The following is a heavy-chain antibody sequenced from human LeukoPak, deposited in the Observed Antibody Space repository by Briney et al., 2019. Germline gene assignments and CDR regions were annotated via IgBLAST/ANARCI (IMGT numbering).Heavy chain of an antibody. J-gene: IGHJ4*02. CDR2: ISGSGGST. Sequence: GGSLSLSCAASGFTFSSYAMSWVRQAPGKGLEWVSAISGSGGSTYYADSVKGRFTISRGNSKNTLYLQMNSLRAEDAAVYYCARGGTVVNLSFDNWGQGTLVTVSS. D-gene: IGHD4-23*01. CDR3: ARGGTVVNLSFDN. V-gene: IGHV3-23*01. CDR1: GFTFSSYA.